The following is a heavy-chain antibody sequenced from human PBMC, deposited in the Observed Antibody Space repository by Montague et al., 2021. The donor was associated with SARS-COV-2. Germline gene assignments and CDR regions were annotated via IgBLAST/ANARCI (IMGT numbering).Heavy chain of an antibody. V-gene: IGHV4-31*03. D-gene: IGHD2-8*01. CDR3: ARAKGFLVLMVYVMGAFDI. CDR1: GGSISSGGYY. CDR2: IYYSGST. Sequence: TLSLTCTVSGGSISSGGYYWGWIRQHPGTDLVWIGYIYYSGSTYYNPSLKSRVTLSVDTSKNQFSLKLSSVTAADTAVYYCARAKGFLVLMVYVMGAFDIWGQGTMVTVSS. J-gene: IGHJ3*02.